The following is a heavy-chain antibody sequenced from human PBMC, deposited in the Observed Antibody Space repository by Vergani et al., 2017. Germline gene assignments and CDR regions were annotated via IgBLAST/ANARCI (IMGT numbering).Heavy chain of an antibody. CDR1: GGSFSGYY. D-gene: IGHD3-10*01. V-gene: IGHV4-34*01. CDR3: ARGPVGTMVRGVFDY. J-gene: IGHJ4*02. CDR2: INHRGST. Sequence: QVQLQQWGAGLLKPSETLSLTCAVYGGSFSGYYWSWIRQPPGKGLEWIGEINHRGSTNYNPSLKSRVTISVDTSKNQFSLKLSSVTAAYTAVYYCARGPVGTMVRGVFDYWGQGTLVTVSS.